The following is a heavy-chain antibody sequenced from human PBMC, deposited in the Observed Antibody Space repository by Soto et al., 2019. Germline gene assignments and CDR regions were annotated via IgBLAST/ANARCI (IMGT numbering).Heavy chain of an antibody. CDR2: IIAGNGNT. CDR3: ATGPVVITATGFDP. CDR1: GYTFTSFA. D-gene: IGHD2-15*01. Sequence: ASVKVSCKASGYTFTSFAIHWVRQAPGQRLEWMGWIIAGNGNTKYSQKFQGRVSITRDTSASTVYMELSSLRSEDTAVYYCATGPVVITATGFDPWGQGTLVTVSS. V-gene: IGHV1-3*01. J-gene: IGHJ5*02.